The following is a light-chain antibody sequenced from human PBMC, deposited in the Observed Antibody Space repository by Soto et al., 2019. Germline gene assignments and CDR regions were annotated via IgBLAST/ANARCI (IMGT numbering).Light chain of an antibody. CDR3: QQYNNCPPWT. CDR1: QSVSSN. V-gene: IGKV3-15*01. CDR2: DAS. J-gene: IGKJ1*01. Sequence: EIVMTQSPATLSVSPGERATLSCRASQSVSSNLSWYQQQPGQAPRLLIYDASTRATGIPARFSGSGSGTEFTLTLSSLQSEDFAVYYCQQYNNCPPWTFGQGTKVEIK.